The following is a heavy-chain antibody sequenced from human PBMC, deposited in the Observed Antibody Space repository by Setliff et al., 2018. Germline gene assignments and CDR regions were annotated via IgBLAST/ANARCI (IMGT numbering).Heavy chain of an antibody. J-gene: IGHJ4*02. D-gene: IGHD3-10*01. CDR1: GFSFSDYS. Sequence: PGGSLRLSCAASGFSFSDYSMNWVRQAPGKGLEWVSSISSSSTYLFYADSVRGRFTVSRDNAKNSLYLQMNSLRAEDTAIYYCGPGGKGLLENWGQGTLVTVSS. CDR2: ISSSSTYL. CDR3: GPGGKGLLEN. V-gene: IGHV3-21*01.